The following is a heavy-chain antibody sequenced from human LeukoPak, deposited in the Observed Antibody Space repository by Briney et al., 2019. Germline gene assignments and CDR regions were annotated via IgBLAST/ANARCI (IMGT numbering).Heavy chain of an antibody. CDR1: GYSFTSYW. J-gene: IGHJ4*02. V-gene: IGHV5-51*01. CDR3: ARRCSNTSCHKAYYFDY. D-gene: IGHD2-2*01. Sequence: GESLKISCKGSGYSFTSYWIGWVRQMPGKGLEWMGIIYPGDSDTRYSPSFQGQVTISADKSISTASLQWSSLKASDTAMYYCARRCSNTSCHKAYYFDYWGQGTLVTVSS. CDR2: IYPGDSDT.